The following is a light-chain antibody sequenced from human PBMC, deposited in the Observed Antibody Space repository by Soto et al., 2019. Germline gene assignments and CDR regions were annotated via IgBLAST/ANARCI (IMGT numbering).Light chain of an antibody. J-gene: IGKJ2*01. Sequence: EIVLTQSPGTLSLSPGERATLSCRASQSVNNNYLAWYQQKPGQAPRLLSYGASTKATGIPDRFSGSGSGKLFTLTISRLEPEDFAVYYCQQYGSSQYTFGQRTKLEI. CDR3: QQYGSSQYT. V-gene: IGKV3-20*01. CDR2: GAS. CDR1: QSVNNNY.